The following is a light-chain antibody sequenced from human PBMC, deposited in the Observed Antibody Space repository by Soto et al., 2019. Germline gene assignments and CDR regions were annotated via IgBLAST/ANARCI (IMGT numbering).Light chain of an antibody. CDR2: GAS. CDR3: QQYSSPPRT. Sequence: EIVLTQSLGSLSLSPGERATLSCRASQSVSSYLAWYQQKPGQAPRLLISGASSRATGFPDRFSGSGSGTDFSLTISRLEPEDSAVYYCQQYSSPPRTFGQGTKVEIK. CDR1: QSVSSY. V-gene: IGKV3-20*01. J-gene: IGKJ1*01.